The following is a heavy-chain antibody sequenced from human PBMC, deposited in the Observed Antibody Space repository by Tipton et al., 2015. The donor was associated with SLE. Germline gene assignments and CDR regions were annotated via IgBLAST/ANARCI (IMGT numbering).Heavy chain of an antibody. D-gene: IGHD1-26*01. CDR3: ARGDFTGATTWFDP. Sequence: TLSLTCSVSGGSIRTYYWSWIRQTPGKGLEWIGYMYYSGITNYNPSLYSRVSISVDTSRNQFSLKLSSVTAADTAVYYCARGDFTGATTWFDPWGQGTLVTVSS. CDR1: GGSIRTYY. J-gene: IGHJ5*02. CDR2: MYYSGIT. V-gene: IGHV4-59*12.